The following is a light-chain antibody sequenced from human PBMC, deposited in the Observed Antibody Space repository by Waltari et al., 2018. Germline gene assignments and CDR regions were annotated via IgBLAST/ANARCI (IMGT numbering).Light chain of an antibody. CDR3: MQGTHWPPWT. J-gene: IGKJ1*01. CDR1: QSLVHSDGNTY. CDR2: KVS. V-gene: IGKV2-30*02. Sequence: DVVMTQSPLSLPVTLGQPASISCSPSQSLVHSDGNTYLSWFQQRPGQSPRRLIYKVSNRDSGVPDRFSGSGSGTDFTLKISRVEAEDVGVYYCMQGTHWPPWTFGQGTKVEIQ.